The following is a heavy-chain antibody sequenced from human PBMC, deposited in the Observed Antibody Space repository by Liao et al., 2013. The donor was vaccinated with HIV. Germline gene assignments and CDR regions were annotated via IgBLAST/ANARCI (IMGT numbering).Heavy chain of an antibody. V-gene: IGHV4-30-4*02. CDR1: GGSLRDSY. CDR2: ISYSGST. Sequence: QVELLQWGAGLLKTSDTLSLTCGIYGGSLRDSYWSWIRQPPGKGLEWIGYISYSGSTYFNPSLKSRVIISVDTSKNQFSLKLSSVTAADTAVYYCAGRGSSWYGEYFHHWGQGTLVTVSA. J-gene: IGHJ1*01. CDR3: AGRGSSWYGEYFHH. D-gene: IGHD6-13*01.